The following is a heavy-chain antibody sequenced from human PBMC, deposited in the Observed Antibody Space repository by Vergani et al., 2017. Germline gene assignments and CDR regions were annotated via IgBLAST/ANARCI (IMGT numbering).Heavy chain of an antibody. CDR2: LTEGGGST. Sequence: EVQLLESGGSLKQPGGSVRLSCAASGFTFSTYAMHWVRQAPGKGLEWVSALTEGGGSTYYADSFKGRFIISRDNSRDTLYLQRNSLRPEDTATYYCVNDAGSYENFFDSWGQGTLVTVSS. CDR3: VNDAGSYENFFDS. J-gene: IGHJ4*02. V-gene: IGHV3-23*01. D-gene: IGHD1-26*01. CDR1: GFTFSTYA.